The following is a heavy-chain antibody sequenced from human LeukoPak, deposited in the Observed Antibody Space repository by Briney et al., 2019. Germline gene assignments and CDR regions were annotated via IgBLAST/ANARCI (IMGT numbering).Heavy chain of an antibody. Sequence: SETLSLTCAVSGGSISSYYWNWIRQPPGKGLEWIGYIYYSGSTNYNPSLKSRVTISVDTSKNQFSLKLSSVTAADTAVYYCARGGESSSWSALFDYWGQGTLVTVSS. CDR3: ARGGESSSWSALFDY. J-gene: IGHJ4*02. V-gene: IGHV4-59*01. CDR1: GGSISSYY. D-gene: IGHD6-13*01. CDR2: IYYSGST.